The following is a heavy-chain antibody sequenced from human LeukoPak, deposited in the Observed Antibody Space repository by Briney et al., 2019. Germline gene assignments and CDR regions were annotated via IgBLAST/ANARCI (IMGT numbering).Heavy chain of an antibody. D-gene: IGHD2-2*02. Sequence: GGSLRLSCAASGFTFDDYAMHWVRQAPGKGLEWVSGISWNSNSIGYADSVKGRFTISRDNAKNSLYLEMNSLRAEDTALYYCAKSRDCDSTGCYRYFDYWGQGTLVTVSS. J-gene: IGHJ4*02. CDR3: AKSRDCDSTGCYRYFDY. V-gene: IGHV3-9*01. CDR2: ISWNSNSI. CDR1: GFTFDDYA.